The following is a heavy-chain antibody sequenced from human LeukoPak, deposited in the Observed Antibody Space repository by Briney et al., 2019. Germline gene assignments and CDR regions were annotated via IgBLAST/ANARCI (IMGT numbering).Heavy chain of an antibody. Sequence: ASVKVSCKASAYTFTAYYMHWVRQAPGQGLEWMGWLNPNSGGTNYAQKFHGRVTLTRDTSISTAYMELSSLRYDDTAVFYCARVAATNDAFDIWGQGTMVSVPS. CDR3: ARVAATNDAFDI. CDR1: AYTFTAYY. V-gene: IGHV1-2*02. CDR2: LNPNSGGT. J-gene: IGHJ3*02. D-gene: IGHD2-15*01.